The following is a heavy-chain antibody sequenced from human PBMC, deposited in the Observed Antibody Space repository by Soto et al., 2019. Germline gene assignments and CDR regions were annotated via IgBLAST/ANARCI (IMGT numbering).Heavy chain of an antibody. D-gene: IGHD2-15*01. CDR3: ARGKYCSGGSCTYNWFDP. CDR1: GYTFTSYD. J-gene: IGHJ5*02. CDR2: MNPNSGNT. Sequence: QVQLVQSGAEVKKPGASVKVSCKASGYTFTSYDINWVRQATGQGLEWMGWMNPNSGNTGYAQKFQGRVTMTRNTAISTAYMELRSLRSEDTAVYSCARGKYCSGGSCTYNWFDPWGQGTLVTVSS. V-gene: IGHV1-8*01.